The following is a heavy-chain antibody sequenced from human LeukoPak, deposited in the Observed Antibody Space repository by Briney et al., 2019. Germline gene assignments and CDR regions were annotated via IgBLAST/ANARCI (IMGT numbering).Heavy chain of an antibody. CDR3: ARHPGKVTNDWYFDL. Sequence: ASVTVSCTVSGYTLTELFMHWVRQAPGKGLEWMGGFDPEDGETIYAQKFQGRVTMTEDTSTDTAYMELSSLRSEDTAVYYCARHPGKVTNDWYFDLWGRGTLVTVSS. V-gene: IGHV1-24*01. J-gene: IGHJ2*01. D-gene: IGHD4-23*01. CDR1: GYTLTELF. CDR2: FDPEDGET.